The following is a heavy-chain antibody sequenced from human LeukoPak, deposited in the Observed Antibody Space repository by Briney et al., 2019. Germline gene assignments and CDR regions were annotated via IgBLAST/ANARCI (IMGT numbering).Heavy chain of an antibody. Sequence: QPGGSLRLSCAASGIVFSNTAMNWARQSPGRGLEWVSAISGGGERTFYADSVKGRFTISRDNSKNMVYLQMNSLSADDPAIYYCGKDGGQYSSGPEFDPRGQGAPVTVSS. J-gene: IGHJ5*02. CDR2: ISGGGERT. V-gene: IGHV3-23*01. CDR1: GIVFSNTA. CDR3: GKDGGQYSSGPEFDP. D-gene: IGHD6-19*01.